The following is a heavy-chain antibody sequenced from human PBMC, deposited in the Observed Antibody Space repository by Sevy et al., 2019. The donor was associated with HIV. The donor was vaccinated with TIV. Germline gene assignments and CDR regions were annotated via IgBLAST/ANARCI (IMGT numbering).Heavy chain of an antibody. V-gene: IGHV4-34*01. J-gene: IGHJ4*02. CDR3: ARLRRPAYFDY. Sequence: SETLSLTCAVYGGSFSGYYWSWIRQPPGKGLEWIGEINHSGSTNYNPSLKSRVTISVDTSKNQFSLKLGSVTAADTAVYYCARLRRPAYFDYWGQGTLVTVSS. CDR1: GGSFSGYY. CDR2: INHSGST.